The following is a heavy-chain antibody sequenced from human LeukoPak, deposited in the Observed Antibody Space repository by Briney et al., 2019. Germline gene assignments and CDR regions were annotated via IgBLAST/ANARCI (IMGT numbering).Heavy chain of an antibody. V-gene: IGHV4-59*01. D-gene: IGHD3-3*01. CDR3: ARDSGLRFLEWPGMDV. Sequence: SETLSLTCTVSGGSISSYYWSWIRQPPGKGLEWIGYIYYSGSTNYNPSLKSRVTISVDTSKNQFSLKLSSVTAADTAVYYCARDSGLRFLEWPGMDVWGQGTTVTVSS. CDR1: GGSISSYY. J-gene: IGHJ6*02. CDR2: IYYSGST.